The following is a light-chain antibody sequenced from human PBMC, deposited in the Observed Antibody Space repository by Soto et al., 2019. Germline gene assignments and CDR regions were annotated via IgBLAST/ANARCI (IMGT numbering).Light chain of an antibody. CDR1: QSVSSN. CDR3: QHYNNSAPIT. CDR2: GAS. J-gene: IGKJ5*01. V-gene: IGKV3-15*01. Sequence: SQSVSSNLAWYQQKPGQSPMLLIYGASTRSTGIPARFRGTGSGTEFTLTIRSMQSEDFAVYYCQHYNNSAPITFCQAIRLENK.